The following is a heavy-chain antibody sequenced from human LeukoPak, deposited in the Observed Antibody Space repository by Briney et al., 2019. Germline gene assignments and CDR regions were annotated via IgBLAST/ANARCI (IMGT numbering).Heavy chain of an antibody. Sequence: PGGSLRLSCAATGFTFSSYGMSWVHQAPGKGLEWVANIKQDRSEKYYVDSVKGRFTISRDNAKNSLYLQMNSLRAEDTAVYYCARGGDHDYWGQGTLVTVSS. CDR1: GFTFSSYG. CDR3: ARGGDHDY. CDR2: IKQDRSEK. V-gene: IGHV3-7*03. D-gene: IGHD2-21*02. J-gene: IGHJ4*02.